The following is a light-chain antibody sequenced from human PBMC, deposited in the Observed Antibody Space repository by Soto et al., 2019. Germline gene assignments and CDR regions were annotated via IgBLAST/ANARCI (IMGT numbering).Light chain of an antibody. J-gene: IGKJ5*01. CDR1: QSVSSTY. CDR3: QQYGDSPLT. CDR2: RTS. Sequence: IMLTQSPGPLSLTPGERATLSCRASQSVSSTYLAWYQQKPGQAPRLLIYRTSTRATGIPDRFSGSGSGTGFTLTISRLEPEDFAVYSCQQYGDSPLTFGQGTRLEI. V-gene: IGKV3-20*01.